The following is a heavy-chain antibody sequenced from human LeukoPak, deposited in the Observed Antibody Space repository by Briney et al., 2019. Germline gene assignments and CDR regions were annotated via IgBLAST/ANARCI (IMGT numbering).Heavy chain of an antibody. Sequence: SETLSLTCAVYGGSFSGYYWSWIRQPPGKGLEWIGEINHSGSTNYNPSLKSRVTISVDTSKNQFSLKLSPVTAADTAVYYCARAGFARRGIDYWGQGTLVTVSS. V-gene: IGHV4-34*01. CDR3: ARAGFARRGIDY. CDR1: GGSFSGYY. J-gene: IGHJ4*02. D-gene: IGHD6-6*01. CDR2: INHSGST.